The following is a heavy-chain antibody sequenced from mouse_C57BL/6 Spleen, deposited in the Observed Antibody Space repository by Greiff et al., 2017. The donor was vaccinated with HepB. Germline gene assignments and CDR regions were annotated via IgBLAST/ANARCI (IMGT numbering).Heavy chain of an antibody. CDR3: ARRDGYYGYFDV. CDR2: ISNGGGST. D-gene: IGHD2-3*01. V-gene: IGHV5-12*01. CDR1: GFTFSDYY. J-gene: IGHJ1*03. Sequence: EVQVVESGGGLVQPGGSLKLSCAASGFTFSDYYMYWVRQTPEKRLEWVAYISNGGGSTYYPDTVKGRFTISRDNAKNTLYLQMSRLKSEDTAMYYCARRDGYYGYFDVWGTGTTVTVSS.